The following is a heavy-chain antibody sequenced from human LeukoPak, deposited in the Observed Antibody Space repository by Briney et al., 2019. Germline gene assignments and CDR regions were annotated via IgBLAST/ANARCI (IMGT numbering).Heavy chain of an antibody. Sequence: GGSLRLSCAASGFTFSSYSMNWVRQAPGKGLEWVSSISSSSSYIYYADSVKCRFTISRDNAKNSLYLQMNSLRAEDTAVYYCARSDSNYPDYWGQGTLVTVSS. CDR2: ISSSSSYI. J-gene: IGHJ4*02. CDR3: ARSDSNYPDY. CDR1: GFTFSSYS. V-gene: IGHV3-21*01. D-gene: IGHD4-11*01.